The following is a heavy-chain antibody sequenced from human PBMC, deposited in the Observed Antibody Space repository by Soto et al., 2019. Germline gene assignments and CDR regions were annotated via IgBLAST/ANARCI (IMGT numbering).Heavy chain of an antibody. CDR3: ASMVRGVYKSYYFDY. J-gene: IGHJ4*02. D-gene: IGHD3-10*01. CDR2: INHSGST. V-gene: IGHV4-34*01. CDR1: GGSFSGYY. Sequence: KSSETLSLTCAVYGGSFSGYYWSWIRQPPGKGLEWIGEINHSGSTNYNPSLKSRVTISVDTSKNQFSLKLSSVTAADTAVYYCASMVRGVYKSYYFDYWGQGTLVTVSS.